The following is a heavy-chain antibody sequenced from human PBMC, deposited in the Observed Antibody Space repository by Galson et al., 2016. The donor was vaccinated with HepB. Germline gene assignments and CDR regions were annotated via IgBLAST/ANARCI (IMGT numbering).Heavy chain of an antibody. Sequence: SVKVSCKASGGTFSSHAISWVRQAPGQGLEWMGGIVPIFGAALYAQKFQGRVTIIADASTSTAYMEPSSLSSEDTAIYYCAGASYSSSQQGPLYYYYGMDVWGQGTTVTVSS. D-gene: IGHD6-13*01. J-gene: IGHJ6*02. CDR1: GGTFSSHA. V-gene: IGHV1-69*13. CDR2: IVPIFGAA. CDR3: AGASYSSSQQGPLYYYYGMDV.